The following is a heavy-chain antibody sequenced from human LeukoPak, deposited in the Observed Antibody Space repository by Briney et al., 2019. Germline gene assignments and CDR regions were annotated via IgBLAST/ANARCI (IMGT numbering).Heavy chain of an antibody. CDR3: AKQRGYNYGGFDY. CDR1: GFSFSSYA. V-gene: IGHV3-23*01. J-gene: IGHJ4*02. D-gene: IGHD5-18*01. CDR2: ISGSGGGT. Sequence: GGSLRLSCAASGFSFSSYAMSWVRQAPGKGLEWVSGISGSGGGTYYADSVKGRFTISRDTSKNTLYLQMNSLSAEDTAVYYCAKQRGYNYGGFDYWGQGTLVTVSS.